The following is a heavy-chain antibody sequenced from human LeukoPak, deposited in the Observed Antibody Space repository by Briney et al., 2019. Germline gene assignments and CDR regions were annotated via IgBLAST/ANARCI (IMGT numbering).Heavy chain of an antibody. Sequence: ASETLSLTCAVYGGSFSGYHWTWIRQSPGKGLEWIGDINPSGSTYYNPSLKSRLTISVDTSKKQFSLKLRSVTAADTAVYYCARGRHDITMIVVVMTSVSYYLDVWGKGTTVTVS. V-gene: IGHV4-34*01. CDR3: ARGRHDITMIVVVMTSVSYYLDV. CDR1: GGSFSGYH. CDR2: INPSGST. D-gene: IGHD3-22*01. J-gene: IGHJ6*03.